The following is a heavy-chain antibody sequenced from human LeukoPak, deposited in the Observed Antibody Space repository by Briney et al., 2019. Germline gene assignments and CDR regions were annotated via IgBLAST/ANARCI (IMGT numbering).Heavy chain of an antibody. V-gene: IGHV3-48*02. CDR1: GFTFSASS. J-gene: IGHJ4*02. CDR3: ARDGDGHFDY. D-gene: IGHD2-21*01. CDR2: ISFSSNTM. Sequence: PGGSLRLSCAASGFTFSASSMNWVRQAPGKELEWVSYISFSSNTMYYADSVKGRFTISRDNAKNSLFLQMDSLRDEDTAVYYCARDGDGHFDYWGQGTLVTVSS.